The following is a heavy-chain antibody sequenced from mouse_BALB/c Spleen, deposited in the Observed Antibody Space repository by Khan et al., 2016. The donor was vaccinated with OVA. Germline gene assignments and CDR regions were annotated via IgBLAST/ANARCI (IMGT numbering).Heavy chain of an antibody. CDR1: GYSITSDYA. CDR2: ISYSGST. V-gene: IGHV3-2*02. CDR3: EGRSDGYDGAIAY. J-gene: IGHJ4*01. Sequence: EVELVESGPGLVKPSQSLSLTCTVTGYSITSDYAWYWIRQFPGNKLEWMGYISYSGSTSYNPSLKSRISITRDTSKNQFFLQLNSVTTVDTAAIYCEGRSDGYDGAIAYWGQGTSVTVSA. D-gene: IGHD2-2*01.